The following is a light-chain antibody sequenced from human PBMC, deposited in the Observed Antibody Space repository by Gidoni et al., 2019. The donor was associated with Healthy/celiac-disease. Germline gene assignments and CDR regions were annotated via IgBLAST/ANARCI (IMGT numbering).Light chain of an antibody. Sequence: DIQMTQSPSSLSASVGDRVTITCRASQSISSLLNWYQQKPGKAPKLLIYAASSLQSGVPSRFSGRGSGTDFTLTISSLQPEDFATYYCQQSYSTPPEFTFGPGTKVDIK. V-gene: IGKV1-39*01. J-gene: IGKJ3*01. CDR2: AAS. CDR3: QQSYSTPPEFT. CDR1: QSISSL.